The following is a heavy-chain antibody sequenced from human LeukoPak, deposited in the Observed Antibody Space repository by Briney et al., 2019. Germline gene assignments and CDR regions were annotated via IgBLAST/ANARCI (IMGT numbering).Heavy chain of an antibody. CDR1: GFTFSSYG. D-gene: IGHD4-17*01. CDR2: ISYDGSNK. Sequence: PGGSLGLSCAASGFTFSSYGMHWVRQAPGKGLEWVAVISYDGSNKHYADSVKGRFTISRDNSKNTLYLQMNSLRAEDTAVYYCAKVLLYGDYGFDYWGQGTLVTVSS. J-gene: IGHJ4*02. CDR3: AKVLLYGDYGFDY. V-gene: IGHV3-30*18.